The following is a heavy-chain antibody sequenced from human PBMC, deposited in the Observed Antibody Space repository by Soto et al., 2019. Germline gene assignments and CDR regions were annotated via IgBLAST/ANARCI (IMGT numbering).Heavy chain of an antibody. CDR1: GFTFSDYW. D-gene: IGHD3-22*01. CDR3: ARDQGVYYYDSSGYPRAFDI. V-gene: IGHV3-7*03. Sequence: GPQRHCWTAVGFTFSDYWMRWIRQAPGKGLEWVANIKQDGSEKYYVDSVKGRFTISRDNAKNSLYLQMNSLRAEDTAVYYCARDQGVYYYDSSGYPRAFDIWGQGTMVTVSS. J-gene: IGHJ3*02. CDR2: IKQDGSEK.